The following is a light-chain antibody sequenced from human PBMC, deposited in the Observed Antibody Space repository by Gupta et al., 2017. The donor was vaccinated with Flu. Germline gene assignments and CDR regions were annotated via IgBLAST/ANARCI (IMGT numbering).Light chain of an antibody. CDR2: TAS. V-gene: IGKV1-39*01. Sequence: PSSLSASVGDRVTITCRASQIISSYLNWYQQKPGKAPKLLINTASTLQRGVPSRFSGSGSGTDFTLTISRLQPEDSATYYCQQSHSTPLSFGGGTKVKIK. CDR1: QIISSY. CDR3: QQSHSTPLS. J-gene: IGKJ4*01.